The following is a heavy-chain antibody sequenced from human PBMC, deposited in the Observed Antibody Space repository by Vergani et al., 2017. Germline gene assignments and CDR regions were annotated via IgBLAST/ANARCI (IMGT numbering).Heavy chain of an antibody. CDR1: GITFNHYA. V-gene: IGHV3-23*01. Sequence: EVQLLESGGDLVQPGGSLRLSCAASGITFNHYAMNWVRQAPGKGLEWVSGISGSGGSTYYAGSVKGRFTISRDSSKNTLYLQMNSLSAGDTAVYYCAKANPRNSGYDYLYYYHAMDVWGQGTTVTVYS. CDR2: ISGSGGST. J-gene: IGHJ6*02. D-gene: IGHD5-12*01. CDR3: AKANPRNSGYDYLYYYHAMDV.